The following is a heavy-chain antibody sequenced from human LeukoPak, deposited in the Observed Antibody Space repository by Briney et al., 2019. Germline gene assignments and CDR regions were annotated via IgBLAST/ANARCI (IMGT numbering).Heavy chain of an antibody. CDR1: GFMFSNYY. D-gene: IGHD3-10*01. J-gene: IGHJ6*03. V-gene: IGHV3-74*01. CDR3: ARGGYGHNMDV. Sequence: QPGGSLRLSCVGSGFMFSNYYMYWVRQAPGKGLVRVSRIKNAGIDTIYADSVKGRFTVSRDNAKNTVYLQMSSLRAEDTAVYYCARGGYGHNMDVWGEGTTVTVS. CDR2: IKNAGIDT.